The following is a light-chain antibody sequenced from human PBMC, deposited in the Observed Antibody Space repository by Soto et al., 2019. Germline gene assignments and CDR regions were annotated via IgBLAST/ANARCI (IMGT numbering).Light chain of an antibody. V-gene: IGKV1-17*01. Sequence: DSHLILTPTTLSASIGDRVSITCRASQSLNNDLDWYQQKPGKAPNLLIYDASTLQRGVPSRFSGSGSGTEFTLTINGLLPDDFAAYHCQQHYTFSITFGQGARLEIK. CDR3: QQHYTFSIT. CDR2: DAS. J-gene: IGKJ5*01. CDR1: QSLNND.